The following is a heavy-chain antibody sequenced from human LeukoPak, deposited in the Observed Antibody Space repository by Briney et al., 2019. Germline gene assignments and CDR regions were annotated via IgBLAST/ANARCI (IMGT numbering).Heavy chain of an antibody. V-gene: IGHV3-9*01. J-gene: IGHJ4*02. CDR1: GFTFDDYA. CDR2: ISWNSGSI. CDR3: ARAWPVYDILTGHYDY. Sequence: GGSLRLSCAASGFTFDDYAMHWVRQAPGKGLEWVSGISWNSGSIGYADSVKGRFTISRDNAKNSLYLQMNSLRAEDTALYYCARAWPVYDILTGHYDYWGQGTLVTVSS. D-gene: IGHD3-9*01.